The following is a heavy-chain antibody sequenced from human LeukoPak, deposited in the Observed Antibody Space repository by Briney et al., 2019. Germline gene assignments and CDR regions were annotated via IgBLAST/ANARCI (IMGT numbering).Heavy chain of an antibody. CDR2: LFDTRKT. CDR3: ARGFQGVYDY. Sequence: SETLTLTCTVSNGSMRSYYWTWIRQPAGKGLEWVGRLFDTRKTYYNPSLRSRVTMPIDMSRNQFSLKMTSVTAADTAVYYCARGFQGVYDYWGQGALVIVSS. D-gene: IGHD5/OR15-5a*01. V-gene: IGHV4-4*07. CDR1: NGSMRSYY. J-gene: IGHJ4*02.